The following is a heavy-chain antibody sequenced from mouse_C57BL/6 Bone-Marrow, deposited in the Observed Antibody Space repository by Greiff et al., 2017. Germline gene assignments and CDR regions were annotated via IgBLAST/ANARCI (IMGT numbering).Heavy chain of an antibody. CDR2: IDPSDSYT. D-gene: IGHD2-5*01. Sequence: QVQLQQPGAELVMPGASVKLSCKASGYTFTSYWMHWVKQRPGQGLEWIGEIDPSDSYTNYTQNFKGKSTLTVDKSSSTAYMQLRSLTSEDSAVYYCAREGYSNYPHYYAMDYWGQGTSVTVSS. J-gene: IGHJ4*01. V-gene: IGHV1-69*01. CDR1: GYTFTSYW. CDR3: AREGYSNYPHYYAMDY.